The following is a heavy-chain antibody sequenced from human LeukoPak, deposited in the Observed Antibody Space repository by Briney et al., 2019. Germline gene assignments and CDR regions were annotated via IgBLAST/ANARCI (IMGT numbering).Heavy chain of an antibody. CDR2: ISSSSSYR. V-gene: IGHV3-11*03. D-gene: IGHD6-13*01. CDR3: ARWKSGSSSWYRGWFDP. J-gene: IGHJ5*02. Sequence: GGSLRLSCAASGFTFSDYYMSWIRQAPGKGLEWVSYISSSSSYRNYADSVKGRFTISRDNAKNSLYLQMNSLRAEDTAVYYCARWKSGSSSWYRGWFDPWGQGTLVTVSS. CDR1: GFTFSDYY.